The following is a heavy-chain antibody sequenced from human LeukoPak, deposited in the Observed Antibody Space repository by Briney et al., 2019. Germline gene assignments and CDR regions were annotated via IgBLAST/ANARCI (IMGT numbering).Heavy chain of an antibody. Sequence: GGSLRLSCAASGFTFSSYSMNWVRQAPGKGLEWVSYISSSSTIYYADSVKGRFTISRDNAKNSLYLQMNSLRDEDTAVYYCAGVYYYGSGSYPYFDYWGQGTLVTVSS. V-gene: IGHV3-48*02. CDR3: AGVYYYGSGSYPYFDY. CDR2: ISSSSTI. CDR1: GFTFSSYS. J-gene: IGHJ4*02. D-gene: IGHD3-10*01.